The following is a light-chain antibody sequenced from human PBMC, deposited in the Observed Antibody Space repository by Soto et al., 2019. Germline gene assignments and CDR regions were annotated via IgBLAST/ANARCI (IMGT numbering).Light chain of an antibody. V-gene: IGKV3-15*01. CDR1: QNVRNN. CDR3: QQYNNWPGFT. CDR2: GAS. Sequence: EIVMTQSPGSLSVSPGDRATLSCRASQNVRNNLAWYQQKPGQAPRLLIYGASTRATGIPARFSGSGSGTEFTLTISSLQSEDFAVYYCQQYNNWPGFTFGPGTKVDIK. J-gene: IGKJ3*01.